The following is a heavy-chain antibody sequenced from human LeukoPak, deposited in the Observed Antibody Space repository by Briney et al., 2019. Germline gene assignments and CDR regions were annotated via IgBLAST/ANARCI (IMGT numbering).Heavy chain of an antibody. CDR3: ARSDMGATGY. V-gene: IGHV4-61*01. J-gene: IGHJ4*02. Sequence: SETLSLTCTVSGYSISSGFYWSWIRQPPGKGLEWIGYIYYSGSTNYNPSLKSRVTISVDTSKNQFPLKLSSVTAADTAVYYCARSDMGATGYWGQGTLVTVSS. CDR2: IYYSGST. D-gene: IGHD1-26*01. CDR1: GYSISSGFY.